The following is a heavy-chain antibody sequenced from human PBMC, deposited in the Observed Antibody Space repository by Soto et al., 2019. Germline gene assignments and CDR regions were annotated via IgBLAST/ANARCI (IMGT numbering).Heavy chain of an antibody. CDR3: ARDKATVGGYNLYDP. CDR1: GGSIRSSHW. J-gene: IGHJ5*02. Sequence: QVQLLESGPGLVKPSETLSLICTVSGGSIRSSHWWSWVRQPPGKGLERFGEIYHSGSTNLDPALKSRVTLSVDKSKNQFSLKLTSVTAADTAVYYCARDKATVGGYNLYDPWGQGILVTVSS. D-gene: IGHD3-16*01. CDR2: IYHSGST. V-gene: IGHV4-4*02.